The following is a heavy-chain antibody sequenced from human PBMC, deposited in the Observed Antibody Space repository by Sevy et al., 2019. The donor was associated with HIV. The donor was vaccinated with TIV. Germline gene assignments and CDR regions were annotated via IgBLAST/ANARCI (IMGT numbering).Heavy chain of an antibody. CDR1: GFSFTTYV. CDR2: ISYDGSKR. V-gene: IGHV3-30*18. J-gene: IGHJ4*02. D-gene: IGHD2-2*01. Sequence: GGSLRLSCAASGFSFTTYVMHWVRQAPGKGLEWVAVISYDGSKRYYSDSVKGRFTISRDNSKNTVYLQMNSLRAEDTAVYYCAKDWALDIVIVPSAMPANWGQGTLVTVSS. CDR3: AKDWALDIVIVPSAMPAN.